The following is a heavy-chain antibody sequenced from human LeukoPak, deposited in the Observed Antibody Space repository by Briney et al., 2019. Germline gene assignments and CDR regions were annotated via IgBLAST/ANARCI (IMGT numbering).Heavy chain of an antibody. CDR1: GFTFSSYA. CDR2: ISYDGSNK. J-gene: IGHJ3*02. V-gene: IGHV3-30*01. D-gene: IGHD2-2*01. CDR3: ARDRCSSTSCRSHAFDI. Sequence: GGSLRLSCAASGFTFSSYAMHWVRQAPGKRLEWVAVISYDGSNKYYADSVKGRFTISRDNSKNTLYLQMNSLRAEDTAVYYCARDRCSSTSCRSHAFDIWGQGTMVTVSS.